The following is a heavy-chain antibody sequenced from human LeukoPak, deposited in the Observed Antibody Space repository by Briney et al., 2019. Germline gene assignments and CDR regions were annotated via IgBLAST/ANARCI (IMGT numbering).Heavy chain of an antibody. J-gene: IGHJ4*02. CDR2: ISPYNGNT. CDR3: AGDRQCGY. Sequence: SVKVSCKTSGYTFTSYGISWVRQAPGQGLEWMGWISPYNGNTNYAPKLQGRLTMTTDTSTSTAYMELRSLRSDDTAVYYCAGDRQCGYWGQGTLVTVSS. D-gene: IGHD2-21*01. CDR1: GYTFTSYG. V-gene: IGHV1-18*01.